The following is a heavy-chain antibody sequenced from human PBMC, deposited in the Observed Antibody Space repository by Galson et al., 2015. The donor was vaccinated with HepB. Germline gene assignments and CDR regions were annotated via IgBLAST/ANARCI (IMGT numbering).Heavy chain of an antibody. V-gene: IGHV3-21*01. CDR1: GFTFSSYS. J-gene: IGHJ6*03. D-gene: IGHD2-2*01. Sequence: SLRLSCAASGFTFSSYSMNWVRQAPGKGLERVSSISSSSSYIYYADSVKGRFTISRDNAKNSLYLQMNSLRAEDTAVYYCARAEGVGYCSSTSCYYYYMDVWGKGTTVTVSS. CDR3: ARAEGVGYCSSTSCYYYYMDV. CDR2: ISSSSSYI.